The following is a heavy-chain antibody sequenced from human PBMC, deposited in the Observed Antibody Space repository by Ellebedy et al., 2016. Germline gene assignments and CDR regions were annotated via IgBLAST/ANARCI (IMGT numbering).Heavy chain of an antibody. Sequence: SETLSLTCTVSGGSISSSTYYWGWIRQPPGKGLEWIGTIYYSGSPYYNPSLKSRVTISVDTSKNQFSLKLSSVTAADTAVYYCARGPTARNMDVWGQGTTVTVSS. CDR3: ARGPTARNMDV. J-gene: IGHJ6*02. D-gene: IGHD1-14*01. V-gene: IGHV4-39*07. CDR2: IYYSGSP. CDR1: GGSISSSTYY.